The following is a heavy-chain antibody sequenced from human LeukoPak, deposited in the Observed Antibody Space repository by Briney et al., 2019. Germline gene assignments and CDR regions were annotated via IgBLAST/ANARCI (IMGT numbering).Heavy chain of an antibody. V-gene: IGHV4-59*01. CDR1: GGSISSYY. CDR3: ASRPGYDQGGAFDI. D-gene: IGHD5-12*01. CDR2: IYYSGST. Sequence: SETLSLTCTVSGGSISSYYWSWIRQPPGKGLEWVGYIYYSGSTNYNPSLKSRVTISVDTSKNQFSLKLSSVTAADTAVYYCASRPGYDQGGAFDIWGQGTMVTVCS. J-gene: IGHJ3*02.